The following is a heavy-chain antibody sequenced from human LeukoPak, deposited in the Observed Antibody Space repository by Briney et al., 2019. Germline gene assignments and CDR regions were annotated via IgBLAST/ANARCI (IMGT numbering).Heavy chain of an antibody. Sequence: PSQTLSLTCTVSGGSISSGGYYWSWIRQHPGKGLEWIGYIYYSGSTYYNPSLKSRVTISVDTSKNQFSLKLSSVTAADTAVYYCARGQYGLGSYLLDYWGQETLVTVSS. CDR2: IYYSGST. D-gene: IGHD3-10*01. J-gene: IGHJ4*02. CDR1: GGSISSGGYY. V-gene: IGHV4-31*03. CDR3: ARGQYGLGSYLLDY.